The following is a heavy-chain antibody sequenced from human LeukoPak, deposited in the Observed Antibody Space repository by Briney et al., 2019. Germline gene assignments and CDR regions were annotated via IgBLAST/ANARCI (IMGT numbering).Heavy chain of an antibody. J-gene: IGHJ4*02. CDR1: GYSLATYG. CDR2: SSAYNGNT. D-gene: IGHD6-19*01. V-gene: IGHV1-18*01. CDR3: ATKGGYSRGSGFSPYFFDY. Sequence: ASVKVSCKASGYSLATYGISWVRQAPGQGLEWMGWSSAYNGNTNYAQKLQGRVTMTTDTSTNTAYMELRSLRSDDTAVYYCATKGGYSRGSGFSPYFFDYWGQGALVSVSS.